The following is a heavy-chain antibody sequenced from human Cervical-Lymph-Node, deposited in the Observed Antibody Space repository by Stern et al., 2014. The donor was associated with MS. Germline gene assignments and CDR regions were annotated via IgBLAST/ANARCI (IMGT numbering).Heavy chain of an antibody. D-gene: IGHD4-17*01. Sequence: EMQLVESGGGLVQPGGSLRLSCEASGFTFSSYAMRWVRQAPGKGLEWGSAISGSGGSTYYADSVKGRFTISRDNSKNTLYLQMNSLRAEDTAVYYCAKAVRRYTVTTAEVDYWGQGTLVTVSS. J-gene: IGHJ4*02. CDR1: GFTFSSYA. CDR2: ISGSGGST. CDR3: AKAVRRYTVTTAEVDY. V-gene: IGHV3-23*04.